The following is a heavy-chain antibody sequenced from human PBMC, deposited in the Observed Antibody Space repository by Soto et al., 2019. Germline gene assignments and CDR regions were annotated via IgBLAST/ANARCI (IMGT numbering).Heavy chain of an antibody. V-gene: IGHV3-21*01. Sequence: EVQLVESGGGLVKPRGSLRLSCAASGFTFSSYSMNWVRQAPGKGLEWVSSISSSSSYIYYADSVKGRFTISRDNAKNSLYLQMNSLRAEDTAVYFCARAPYYYDSRGYYAYWGQGTLVTVSS. CDR3: ARAPYYYDSRGYYAY. D-gene: IGHD3-22*01. J-gene: IGHJ4*02. CDR2: ISSSSSYI. CDR1: GFTFSSYS.